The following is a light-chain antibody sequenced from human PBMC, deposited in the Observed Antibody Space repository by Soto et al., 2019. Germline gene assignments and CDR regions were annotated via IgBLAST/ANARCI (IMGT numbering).Light chain of an antibody. V-gene: IGLV1-44*01. Sequence: QSVLTQPPSASGTPGQRVTISCSGSSSNIGGNTVNWYQQLPGTAPKLLIYRNNQRPSGVPDRFSGSKSGTSASLAISGLQSEDEADYYCAAWDDSLNGRVFGGG. CDR2: RNN. CDR1: SSNIGGNT. CDR3: AAWDDSLNGRV. J-gene: IGLJ2*01.